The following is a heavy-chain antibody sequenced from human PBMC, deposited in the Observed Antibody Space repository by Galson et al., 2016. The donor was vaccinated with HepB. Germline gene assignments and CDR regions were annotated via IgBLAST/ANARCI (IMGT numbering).Heavy chain of an antibody. J-gene: IGHJ6*02. Sequence: SLRLSCAASGFTVSSNFMSWVQAPGKGPEWVSVMYSSGSRYYADSLKGRLTISRDNSKNTIDLQMYSLRVDDTAVYYCVRGEGDVWGQGTTVTVSS. CDR1: GFTVSSNF. CDR2: MYSSGSR. V-gene: IGHV3-53*01. CDR3: VRGEGDV.